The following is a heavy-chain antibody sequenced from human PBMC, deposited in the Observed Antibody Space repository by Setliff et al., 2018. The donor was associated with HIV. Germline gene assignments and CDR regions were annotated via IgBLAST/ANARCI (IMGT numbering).Heavy chain of an antibody. V-gene: IGHV1-18*01. CDR2: ISAYNGNT. CDR1: GYTFSSYG. D-gene: IGHD3-22*01. Sequence: ASVKVSCKASGYTFSSYGISWVRQAPGQGLEWMGWISAYNGNTNYAQKLLGRVTMTTDTSTSTAYMELRSLRSEDTAVYYCARALPYDSSGYYFVGWFDPWGQGTLVTVSS. J-gene: IGHJ5*02. CDR3: ARALPYDSSGYYFVGWFDP.